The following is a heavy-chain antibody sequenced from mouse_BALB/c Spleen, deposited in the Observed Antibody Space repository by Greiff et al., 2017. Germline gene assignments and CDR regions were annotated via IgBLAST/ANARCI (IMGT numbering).Heavy chain of an antibody. V-gene: IGHV3-2*02. CDR2: ISYSGST. J-gene: IGHJ2*01. CDR1: GYSITRDYA. Sequence: EVQLQQSGPGLVKPSQSLSLTCTVTGYSITRDYAWNWIRQFPGNKLEWMGYISYSGSTSYNPSLKSRISITRDTSKNQFFLQLNSVTTEDTATYYCARRWLRLYYFDYWGQGTTLTVSS. D-gene: IGHD2-2*01. CDR3: ARRWLRLYYFDY.